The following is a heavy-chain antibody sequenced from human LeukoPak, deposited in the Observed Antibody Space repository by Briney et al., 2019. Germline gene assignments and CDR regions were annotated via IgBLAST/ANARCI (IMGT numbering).Heavy chain of an antibody. CDR1: GYTFTSYG. D-gene: IGHD6-13*01. V-gene: IGHV1-18*01. CDR3: ARSGTAAAGNYYYYGMDV. CDR2: ISAYNGNT. Sequence: ASVKVSCKASGYTFTSYGISWVRQAPGQGLEWMGWISAYNGNTNYAQKLQGRVTMTTDTSTSTAYMELRSLRSDDTAAYYCARSGTAAAGNYYYYGMDVWGQGTTVTVSS. J-gene: IGHJ6*02.